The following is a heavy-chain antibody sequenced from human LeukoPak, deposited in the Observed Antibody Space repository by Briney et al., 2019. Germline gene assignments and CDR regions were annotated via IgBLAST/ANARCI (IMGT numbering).Heavy chain of an antibody. Sequence: GGSLRLSCAASGFTFSSYTMNWVRQAPGKGLEWVSYISSSSSTINYADSVKGRFTISRDNAKNSLYLQMNSLRAEDTAVYYCARGGFGELFSSDYWGQGTLVTVSS. V-gene: IGHV3-48*01. CDR1: GFTFSSYT. CDR3: ARGGFGELFSSDY. D-gene: IGHD3-10*01. CDR2: ISSSSSTI. J-gene: IGHJ4*02.